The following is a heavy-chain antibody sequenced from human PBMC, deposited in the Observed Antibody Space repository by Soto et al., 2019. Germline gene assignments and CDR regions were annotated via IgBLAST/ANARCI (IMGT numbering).Heavy chain of an antibody. D-gene: IGHD6-13*01. CDR3: AKAPHSWRNYYYGMDV. CDR2: ISGSGAST. V-gene: IGHV3-23*01. Sequence: GGSLRLSCAASGFTFSSYAMSWGRQAPGKGLEWVSAISGSGASTYYADSVKGRFTISRDNSKNPLYLQTNTLRAAATAVYYCAKAPHSWRNYYYGMDVWGQATTVTVS. CDR1: GFTFSSYA. J-gene: IGHJ6*02.